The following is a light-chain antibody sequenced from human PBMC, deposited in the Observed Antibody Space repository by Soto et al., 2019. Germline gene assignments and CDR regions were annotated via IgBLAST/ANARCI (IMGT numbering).Light chain of an antibody. Sequence: EIVLTQSPGTLSLSPGERATLSCRASQSITSSYLAWYQQKPGQVPRLLIYGTSTRVTGIPARFSGSGSGTEFTLTISSLQPEDFVVYYCQQHNNWPWTFGQGTKVDIK. CDR2: GTS. CDR1: QSITSSY. J-gene: IGKJ1*01. V-gene: IGKV3-15*01. CDR3: QQHNNWPWT.